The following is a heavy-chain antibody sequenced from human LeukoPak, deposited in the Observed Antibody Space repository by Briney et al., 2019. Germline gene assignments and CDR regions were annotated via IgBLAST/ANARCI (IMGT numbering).Heavy chain of an antibody. Sequence: GGSLRLSCAASGFTFSSYAMHWVRQAPGKGLEWVAVISYDGSNKYYADSVKGRFTISRDNSKNTLYLQMNSLRAEDTAVYYCAREGLYYDDFDYWGQGTLVTVSS. J-gene: IGHJ4*02. CDR1: GFTFSSYA. CDR2: ISYDGSNK. V-gene: IGHV3-30-3*01. D-gene: IGHD3-3*01. CDR3: AREGLYYDDFDY.